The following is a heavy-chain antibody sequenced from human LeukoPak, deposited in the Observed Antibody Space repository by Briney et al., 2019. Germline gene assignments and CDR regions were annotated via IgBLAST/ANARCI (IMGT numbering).Heavy chain of an antibody. V-gene: IGHV3-30*04. CDR3: ARDPTWGGYGVDYGHGRFDF. D-gene: IGHD4-17*01. CDR2: ISYDGRHK. CDR1: GFTFNSYA. J-gene: IGHJ4*02. Sequence: GGSLRLSCAASGFTFNSYAMHWVRQAPGKGLEWVAVISYDGRHKYYADSVKDRFTISRDNSKHMMFMLMDSLRHEDTAVSYCARDPTWGGYGVDYGHGRFDFRGQGGLVSVS.